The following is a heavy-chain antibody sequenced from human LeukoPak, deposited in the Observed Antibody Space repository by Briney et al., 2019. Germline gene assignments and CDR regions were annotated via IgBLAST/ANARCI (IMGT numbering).Heavy chain of an antibody. D-gene: IGHD5-18*01. V-gene: IGHV5-51*01. J-gene: IGHJ3*02. CDR3: ARRRDERGYKDIFDI. CDR1: EYSFTSYW. Sequence: GESLKISCKASEYSFTSYWIAWVRQVPGKGLEWVGIMHPADSDSDTRYSPSFQGQVTISADKSISTAYLQWSSLKASDTAMYYCARRRDERGYKDIFDIWGQGTMVTVSS. CDR2: MHPADSDSDT.